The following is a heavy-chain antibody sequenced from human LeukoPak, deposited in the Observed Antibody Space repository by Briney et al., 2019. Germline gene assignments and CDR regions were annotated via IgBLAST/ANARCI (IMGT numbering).Heavy chain of an antibody. CDR2: TYYRSKWYN. V-gene: IGHV6-1*01. D-gene: IGHD6-19*01. J-gene: IGHJ4*02. CDR3: ARDQEQWLAPEVYFDY. CDR1: GDSVSSNSAA. Sequence: SQTLSLTCAISGDSVSSNSAAWNWIRQSPSRGLEWLGRTYYRSKWYNDYAVSVKSRITINPDTSKNQFSLQLNSVTPEDTAVYYCARDQEQWLAPEVYFDYWGQGTLVTVSS.